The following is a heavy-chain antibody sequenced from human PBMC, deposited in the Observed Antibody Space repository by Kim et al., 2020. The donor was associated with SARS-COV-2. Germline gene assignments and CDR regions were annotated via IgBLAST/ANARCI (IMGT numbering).Heavy chain of an antibody. D-gene: IGHD3-10*01. V-gene: IGHV4-34*01. CDR1: AGSLSRYY. J-gene: IGHJ5*02. CDR3: ATIRFHEGIDP. Sequence: SETLSLTCTFDAGSLSRYYWTWIRQPPGKGLEWIGEISQAGNTDYNPSLKNRITISIDTSKNQCSLKLTSMTAADTAVDDCATIRFHEGIDPWGRGTLVTDSS. CDR2: ISQAGNT.